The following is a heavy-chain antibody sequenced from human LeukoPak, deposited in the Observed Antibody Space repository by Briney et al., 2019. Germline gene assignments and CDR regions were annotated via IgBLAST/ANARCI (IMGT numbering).Heavy chain of an antibody. CDR3: ARCIAAAGIDY. J-gene: IGHJ4*02. D-gene: IGHD6-13*01. CDR1: GFTFSSYG. V-gene: IGHV3-23*01. CDR2: ISGSGGST. Sequence: GGTLRLSCAASGFTFSSYGMSWVRQAPGKGLEWVSAISGSGGSTYYADSVKGRFIISRDKSKNTPYLQMNSLRAEDTAVYYCARCIAAAGIDYWGQGTLVTVSS.